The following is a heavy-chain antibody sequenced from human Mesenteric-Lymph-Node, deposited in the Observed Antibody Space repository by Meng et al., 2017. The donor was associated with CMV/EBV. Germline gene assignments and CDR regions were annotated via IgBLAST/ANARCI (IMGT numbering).Heavy chain of an antibody. CDR1: GYTFTSYH. D-gene: IGHD3-3*01. CDR3: TRGRREDLFGVVEYYFDY. J-gene: IGHJ4*02. Sequence: ASVKVSCKASGYTFTSYHINWVRQATGQGLEWMGWMNPNSGNRGYAQKFQGRVTITGDTSISTAYMELSTLKSEDTAIYYCTRGRREDLFGVVEYYFDYWGQGILVTVSS. CDR2: MNPNSGNR. V-gene: IGHV1-8*01.